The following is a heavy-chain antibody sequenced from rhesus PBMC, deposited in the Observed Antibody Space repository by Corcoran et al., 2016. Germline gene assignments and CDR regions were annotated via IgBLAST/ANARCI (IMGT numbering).Heavy chain of an antibody. Sequence: QVQLQESGPGLVKPSETLSLTCAVSGDSFSGHWWSWIRRSPGKGLEWIGEHNGKDESTNYTPSLKPRVTISKDASKNQFSLRLTSVAASDTAVYYCAAHGWIDVPFDYWGQGVLVTVSS. J-gene: IGHJ4*01. CDR3: AAHGWIDVPFDY. CDR1: GDSFSGHW. V-gene: IGHV4-80*01. D-gene: IGHD5-12*01. CDR2: HNGKDEST.